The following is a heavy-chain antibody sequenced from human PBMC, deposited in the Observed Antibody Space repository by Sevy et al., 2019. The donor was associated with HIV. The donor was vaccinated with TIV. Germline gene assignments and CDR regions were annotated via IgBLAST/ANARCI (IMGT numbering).Heavy chain of an antibody. CDR2: ISGSASTTYYGGAA. CDR1: GFTFSTYA. D-gene: IGHD6-6*01. CDR3: ARGLLARPRGDYWYFDL. V-gene: IGHV3-23*01. J-gene: IGHJ2*01. Sequence: GGSLRLSCTASGFTFSTYAMSWVRQAPGKGLEWVSGISGSASTTYYGGAAYYADSVKGRFTITRDNAKNTVYLEMNSLRDEDAAVFHCARGLLARPRGDYWYFDLWGRGTLVTVSS.